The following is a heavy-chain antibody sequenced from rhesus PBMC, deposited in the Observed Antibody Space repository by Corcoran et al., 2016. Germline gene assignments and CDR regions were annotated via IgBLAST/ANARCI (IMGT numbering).Heavy chain of an antibody. D-gene: IGHD6-25*01. Sequence: QLQLQESGPGLVKPSETLSVTCAVSGGSISSSYWCWIRQAPGKGLEWIWYIYGSGSSTNYNPSLKSRVTLSVDTSKNELSLKLSSVTTADTAVYYCARDNRAAAEYWYFDLWGPGTPITISS. V-gene: IGHV4-169*02. CDR3: ARDNRAAAEYWYFDL. CDR1: GGSISSSY. CDR2: IYGSGSST. J-gene: IGHJ2*01.